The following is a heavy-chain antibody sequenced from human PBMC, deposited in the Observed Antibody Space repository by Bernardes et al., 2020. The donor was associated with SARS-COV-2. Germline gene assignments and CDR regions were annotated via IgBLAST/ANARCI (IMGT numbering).Heavy chain of an antibody. Sequence: GGSLRLSCAASGFTFSSYWMSWVRQAPGKGLEWVANIKQDGSEKYYVDSVKGRFTISRDNAKNSLYLQMNSLRAEDTAVYYCARAVDIVVVVAAYFDYWGQGTLVTVSS. CDR1: GFTFSSYW. CDR3: ARAVDIVVVVAAYFDY. CDR2: IKQDGSEK. J-gene: IGHJ4*02. V-gene: IGHV3-7*01. D-gene: IGHD2-15*01.